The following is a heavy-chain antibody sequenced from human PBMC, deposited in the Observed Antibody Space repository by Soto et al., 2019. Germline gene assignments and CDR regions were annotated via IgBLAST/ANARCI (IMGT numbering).Heavy chain of an antibody. D-gene: IGHD1-26*01. V-gene: IGHV3-48*03. J-gene: IGHJ2*01. CDR1: GFTFSRYE. CDR3: ARGGSGSYFWYFDL. CDR2: ISSSSSTL. Sequence: GGSLRLSCADSGFTFSRYEMNWVRQAPGKGLEWVSYISSSSSTLYYADPVEGRFTISRDNTNNSLCLQMNSPRAEDTAVYYWARGGSGSYFWYFDLWGRGTLVTVSS.